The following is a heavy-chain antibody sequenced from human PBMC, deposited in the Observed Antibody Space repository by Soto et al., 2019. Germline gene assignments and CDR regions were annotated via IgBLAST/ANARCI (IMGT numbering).Heavy chain of an antibody. Sequence: LSLTCTVSGGSISSGGYYCSWIRQHPGKGLEWIGYIYYSGSTYYNPSLKSRVTISVDTSKNQFSLKLTSVTAADTAVYYCARDKITGLFDYWGQGTLVTVSS. D-gene: IGHD2-8*02. CDR2: IYYSGST. CDR1: GGSISSGGYY. J-gene: IGHJ4*02. V-gene: IGHV4-31*03. CDR3: ARDKITGLFDY.